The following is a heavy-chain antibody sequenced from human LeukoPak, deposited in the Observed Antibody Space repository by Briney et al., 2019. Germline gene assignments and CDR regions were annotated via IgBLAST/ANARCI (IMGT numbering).Heavy chain of an antibody. D-gene: IGHD6-19*01. CDR2: IYYSGST. CDR3: ARPGIAVAGMLDAFDI. CDR1: GFSLSTSGVG. V-gene: IGHV4-61*08. Sequence: SGPTLVKPTQTLTLTCTFSGFSLSTSGVGVGWIRQPPGKGLEWIGYIYYSGSTNYNPSLKSRVTISVDTSKNQFSLKLSSVTAADTAVYYCARPGIAVAGMLDAFDIWGQGTMVTVSS. J-gene: IGHJ3*02.